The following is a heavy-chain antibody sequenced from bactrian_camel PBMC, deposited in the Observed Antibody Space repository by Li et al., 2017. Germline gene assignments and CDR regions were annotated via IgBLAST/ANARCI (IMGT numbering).Heavy chain of an antibody. Sequence: HVQLVESGGGSVEPGRSLRLSCTASAFTFRSYCMGWYRQAPGKEREGVATLDRDGSMTYADSVKGRFTISRGAGMTTLYLQMNNLKPEDTAMYYCASDSYSDGTFLDRPWYRRTEYNDWGPGTQVTVS. J-gene: IGHJ4*01. D-gene: IGHD2*01. CDR3: ASDSYSDGTFLDRPWYRRTEYND. CDR2: LDRDGSM. CDR1: AFTFRSYC. V-gene: IGHV3S55*01.